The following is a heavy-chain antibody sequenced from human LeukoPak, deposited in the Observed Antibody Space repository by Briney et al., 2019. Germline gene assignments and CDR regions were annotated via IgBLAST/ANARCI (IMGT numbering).Heavy chain of an antibody. Sequence: PGGSLRLSCAASGFTFSNYAMRWVRQAPGKGLEWVSGISGSGDSTYYADSVKGRFTISRDNSKNTLYLQMNSLRAEDTAVYYXXXRSGIAVAGAFDYWGQGTLVTVSS. CDR1: GFTFSNYA. CDR3: XXRSGIAVAGAFDY. V-gene: IGHV3-23*01. J-gene: IGHJ4*02. CDR2: ISGSGDST. D-gene: IGHD6-19*01.